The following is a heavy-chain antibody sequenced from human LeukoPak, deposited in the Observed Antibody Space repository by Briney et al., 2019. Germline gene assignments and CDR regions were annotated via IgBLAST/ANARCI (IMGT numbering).Heavy chain of an antibody. CDR1: GFTFSSYA. CDR2: ISGSGGST. J-gene: IGHJ4*02. V-gene: IGHV3-23*01. D-gene: IGHD3-22*01. CDR3: AKFKKEDYYDSSGYYGPAN. Sequence: GGSLRLSCAASGFTFSSYAMSWVRQAPGKGLEWVSAISGSGGSTYYADSVTGRFTISRDNSKNTLYLQMNSLRAEDTAVYYCAKFKKEDYYDSSGYYGPANWGQGTLVTVSS.